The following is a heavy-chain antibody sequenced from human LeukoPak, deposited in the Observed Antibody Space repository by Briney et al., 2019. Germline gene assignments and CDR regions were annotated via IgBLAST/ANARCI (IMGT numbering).Heavy chain of an antibody. CDR2: IYRGGST. CDR3: ARDGTREYSYGYPYYYYGMDV. Sequence: GGSLRLSSAASGFTVSSKYMSWVRHPPGKGLEWVSVIYRGGSTYYADTVKGRFTISRDNSKNTLYLQMNSLRAEDTAVYYCARDGTREYSYGYPYYYYGMDVWGQGTTVTVSS. CDR1: GFTVSSKY. J-gene: IGHJ6*02. V-gene: IGHV3-53*01. D-gene: IGHD5-18*01.